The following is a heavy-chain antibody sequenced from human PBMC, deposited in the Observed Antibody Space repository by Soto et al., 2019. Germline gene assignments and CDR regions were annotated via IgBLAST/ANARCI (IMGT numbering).Heavy chain of an antibody. CDR2: ISSSSSYI. D-gene: IGHD3-10*01. V-gene: IGHV3-21*01. CDR3: ARVGVRAAAYYMDV. CDR1: GFPFSSYS. Sequence: GGSLRLSCAASGFPFSSYSMNCVRQAPGKGLEWVSSISSSSSYIYYADSVKGRFTISRDNAKNSLYLQMDSLRAEDTAVYYCARVGVRAAAYYMDVWGKGTTVTVSS. J-gene: IGHJ6*03.